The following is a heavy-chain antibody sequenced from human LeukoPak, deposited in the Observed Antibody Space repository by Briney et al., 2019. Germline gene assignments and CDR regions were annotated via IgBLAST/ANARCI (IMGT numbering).Heavy chain of an antibody. CDR3: ARVDNHLVVRGVIIDSGWFDP. D-gene: IGHD3-10*01. J-gene: IGHJ5*02. CDR1: GGSISSGDYY. Sequence: SQTLSLTCTVSGGSISSGDYYWSWIRQPPGKGLEWIGYIYYSGSTYYNPSLKSRVTISVDTSKNQFSLKLSSVTAADTAVYYCARVDNHLVVRGVIIDSGWFDPWGQGTLVTVSS. CDR2: IYYSGST. V-gene: IGHV4-30-4*01.